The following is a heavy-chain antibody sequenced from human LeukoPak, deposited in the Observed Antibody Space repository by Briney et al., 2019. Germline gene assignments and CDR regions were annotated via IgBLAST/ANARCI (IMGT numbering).Heavy chain of an antibody. CDR2: ISSSSSTI. CDR1: GFTFSDYY. J-gene: IGHJ4*02. V-gene: IGHV3-11*04. CDR3: ARAVTTGGVFFDY. Sequence: PGGSLRLSCAASGFTFSDYYMSWIRQAPGKGLEWVSYISSSSSTIYYADSVKGRFTISRDNAKNSLYLQMNSLRAEGTAVYYCARAVTTGGVFFDYWGQGTLVTVSS. D-gene: IGHD4-17*01.